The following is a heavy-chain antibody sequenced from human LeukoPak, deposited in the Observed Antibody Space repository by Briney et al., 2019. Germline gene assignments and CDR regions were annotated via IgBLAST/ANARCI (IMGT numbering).Heavy chain of an antibody. D-gene: IGHD6-13*01. Sequence: GGSLRLSCAASGFTFDDYAMHWVRQAPGKDLEWVSGISWNSGSIGYADSVKGRFTISRDNAKNSLYLQMNSLRAEDTALYYCARYSSRADAAFDIWGQGTMVTVSS. J-gene: IGHJ3*02. CDR2: ISWNSGSI. CDR1: GFTFDDYA. V-gene: IGHV3-9*01. CDR3: ARYSSRADAAFDI.